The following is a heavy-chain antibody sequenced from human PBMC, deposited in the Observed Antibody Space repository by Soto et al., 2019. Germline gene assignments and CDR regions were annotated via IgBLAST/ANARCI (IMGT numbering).Heavy chain of an antibody. V-gene: IGHV4-59*01. CDR2: IYYSGST. D-gene: IGHD3-22*01. Sequence: QVQLQESGPGLVKPSETLSLTCTVSGGSISSYYWSWIRQPPGKGLEWIGYIYYSGSTNYNPSLKSRVTISVDTSKNQFSLKLSSVTAADTAVYYCARYGLRGSDYYDSSGYYGPHYFDYWGQGTLVTVSS. CDR3: ARYGLRGSDYYDSSGYYGPHYFDY. J-gene: IGHJ4*02. CDR1: GGSISSYY.